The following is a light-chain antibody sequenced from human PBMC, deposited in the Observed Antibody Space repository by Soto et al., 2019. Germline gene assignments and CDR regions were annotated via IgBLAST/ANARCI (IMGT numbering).Light chain of an antibody. J-gene: IGKJ1*01. CDR1: RNINGNY. V-gene: IGKV3-20*01. Sequence: EIVLTQSPGTLSLSPGERATLSCRASRNINGNYLGWYQLKRGQAPRLLIYDASNRATGIPARFSGSGSGTDFTLTISRLEPEDFAVYYCQQYGSSAWTFGQGTKVDIK. CDR2: DAS. CDR3: QQYGSSAWT.